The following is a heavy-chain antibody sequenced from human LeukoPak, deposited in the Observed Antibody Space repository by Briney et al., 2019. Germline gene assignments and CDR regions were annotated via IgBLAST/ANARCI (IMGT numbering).Heavy chain of an antibody. D-gene: IGHD6-13*01. Sequence: SETLSLTCTVSGGSISSYYWSWIRQPAGKGLEWIGRIYTSGSTNYNPSLKSRVTISVDTSKNQFSLKLSSVTAADTAVYYCARVGSVSSSWYRLDPWGQGTLVTVSS. V-gene: IGHV4-4*07. CDR1: GGSISSYY. CDR2: IYTSGST. J-gene: IGHJ5*02. CDR3: ARVGSVSSSWYRLDP.